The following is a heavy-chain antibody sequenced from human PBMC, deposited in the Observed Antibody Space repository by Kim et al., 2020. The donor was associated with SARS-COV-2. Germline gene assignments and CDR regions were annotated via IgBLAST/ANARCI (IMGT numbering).Heavy chain of an antibody. CDR2: IYHSGST. CDR3: AREITGTTNQGQNQGDY. CDR1: GGSISSGGYS. V-gene: IGHV4-30-2*01. Sequence: SETLSLTCAVSGGSISSGGYSWSWIRQPPGKGLEWIEYIYHSGSTYYNPSLKSRVTISVDRSKNQFSLKLSSVTAADTAVYYCAREITGTTNQGQNQGDYWGQGTLVTVSS. J-gene: IGHJ4*02. D-gene: IGHD1-7*01.